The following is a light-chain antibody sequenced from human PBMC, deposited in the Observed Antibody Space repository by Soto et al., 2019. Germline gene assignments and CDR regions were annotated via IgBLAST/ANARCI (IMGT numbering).Light chain of an antibody. CDR2: EVS. CDR3: SSFADSNRYA. V-gene: IGLV2-8*01. J-gene: IGLJ1*01. CDR1: SSDIGGYTY. Sequence: QSALTQPPSASGSPGRSVTISCSGSSSDIGGYTYVSWYQHHPGKAPKLMIYEVSKRPSGVPDRFSGSKSGNTASLTVSGLQSEDEADYYCSSFADSNRYASETGTKVTVL.